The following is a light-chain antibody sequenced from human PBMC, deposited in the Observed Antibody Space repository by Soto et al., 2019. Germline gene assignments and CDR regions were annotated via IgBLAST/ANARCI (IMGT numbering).Light chain of an antibody. Sequence: DIVLTQSPGTLSLSPGERATLSCRASQIISSTYLGWYQQKPGQAPRLIIYDGSSRATAIPDRFSGSGSGTGFSLTITRLEPEDFAVYYCQQYLNSPWTFGQGTKVDIK. CDR1: QIISSTY. V-gene: IGKV3-20*01. CDR2: DGS. J-gene: IGKJ1*01. CDR3: QQYLNSPWT.